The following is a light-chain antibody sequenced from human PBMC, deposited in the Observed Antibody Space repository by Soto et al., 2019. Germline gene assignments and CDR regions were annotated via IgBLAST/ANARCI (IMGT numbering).Light chain of an antibody. J-gene: IGKJ4*01. CDR3: QQYYSSPLT. CDR2: WAS. CDR1: RSVLHSSNNNNY. V-gene: IGKV4-1*01. Sequence: DIVMTQSPDSLAVSLGERATINCKSSRSVLHSSNNNNYLAWYQHKPGQPPKLLIYWASTRESGVPDRFSGSGSGTDFTLTISGLQAEDVAVYYCQQYYSSPLTFGGGTKVEIK.